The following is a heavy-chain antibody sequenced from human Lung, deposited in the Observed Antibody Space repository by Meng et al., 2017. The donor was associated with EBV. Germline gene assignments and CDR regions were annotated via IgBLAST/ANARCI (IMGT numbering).Heavy chain of an antibody. CDR1: GDSITNHNW. CDR2: IPHRGSS. Sequence: QVHLRESGPGLVKPSETPSLTCPVSGDSITNHNWWAWVRQPPGKGLEWIGEIPHRGSSAYNPSLKSRVSMSIDKSKNQFSLKLTSVTAADTAVYHCLRGSGGSVWGQGTLVTVSS. J-gene: IGHJ1*01. V-gene: IGHV4-4*02. CDR3: LRGSGGSV. D-gene: IGHD3-10*01.